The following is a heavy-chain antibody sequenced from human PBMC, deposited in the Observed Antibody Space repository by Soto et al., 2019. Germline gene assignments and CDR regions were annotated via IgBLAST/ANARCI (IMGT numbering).Heavy chain of an antibody. V-gene: IGHV5-51*01. J-gene: IGHJ6*02. CDR1: GYTFTNFW. Sequence: PGGSLETPCKGPGYTFTNFWIGRVRQMPGKGLEWMGNIYPGDYDTKYNPSFQGQVNISADKSITTTYLQWGSPKASDPAIYYCAASIFYYGMDVWGQGTTVTVSS. CDR2: IYPGDYDT. CDR3: AASIFYYGMDV.